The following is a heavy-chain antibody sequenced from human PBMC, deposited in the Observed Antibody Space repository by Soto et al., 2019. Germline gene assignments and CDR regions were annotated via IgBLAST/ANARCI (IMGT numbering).Heavy chain of an antibody. D-gene: IGHD4-4*01. CDR1: GYTFTSYY. CDR3: ARGGYSNYGYYYMDV. CDR2: INPSGGST. Sequence: GASVKVSCKASGYTFTSYYMHWVRQAPGQGLEWMGIINPSGGSTSYAQKFQGRVTMTRDTSTSTVYMELSSLRSEDTAVYYCARGGYSNYGYYYMDVPGKGTTVTVSS. V-gene: IGHV1-46*03. J-gene: IGHJ6*03.